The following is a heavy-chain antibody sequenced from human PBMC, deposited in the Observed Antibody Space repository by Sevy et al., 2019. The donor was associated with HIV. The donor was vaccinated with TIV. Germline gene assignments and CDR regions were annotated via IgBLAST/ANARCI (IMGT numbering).Heavy chain of an antibody. CDR1: DGSISSSSIY. D-gene: IGHD1-26*01. CDR2: IFHSGDT. J-gene: IGHJ6*02. CDR3: ARHFYSNGMDV. V-gene: IGHV4-39*01. Sequence: SETLSLTCTVSDGSISSSSIYWGWFRQSPGKGLDYIGSIFHSGDTYYNPSLKSRVTISVDTSKNQFSLKMTSVTAADTAVYYCARHFYSNGMDVWGQGTTVTVSS.